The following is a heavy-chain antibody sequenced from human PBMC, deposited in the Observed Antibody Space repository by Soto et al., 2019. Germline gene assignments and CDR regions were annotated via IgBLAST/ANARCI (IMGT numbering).Heavy chain of an antibody. D-gene: IGHD6-19*01. Sequence: EVQLVESGGGLVKPGESLRLSCAASGFTFSNAWMSWVRQAPGKGLEWVGRIKSKTDGGTTDYAAPVKGRFTISRDDSKNTLYLQMNSLKTEDTAVYYCTTLNHIAVAGTNFHYWGQGTLVTVSS. CDR1: GFTFSNAW. V-gene: IGHV3-15*01. J-gene: IGHJ4*02. CDR2: IKSKTDGGTT. CDR3: TTLNHIAVAGTNFHY.